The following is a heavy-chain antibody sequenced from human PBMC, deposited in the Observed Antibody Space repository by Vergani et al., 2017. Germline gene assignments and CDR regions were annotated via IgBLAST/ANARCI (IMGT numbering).Heavy chain of an antibody. CDR1: GFTFSSYA. Sequence: EVQLLESGGGLVQPGGSLRLSCAASGFTFSSYAMSWVRQAPGKGLEWVSAISGSGGSTYYADSVKGRFTISRDNSKNTLYLQMNSLRAEDTAVYYCAKASEEYSSSSDAFDIWGRGTMVTVSS. CDR3: AKASEEYSSSSDAFDI. CDR2: ISGSGGST. D-gene: IGHD6-6*01. V-gene: IGHV3-23*01. J-gene: IGHJ3*02.